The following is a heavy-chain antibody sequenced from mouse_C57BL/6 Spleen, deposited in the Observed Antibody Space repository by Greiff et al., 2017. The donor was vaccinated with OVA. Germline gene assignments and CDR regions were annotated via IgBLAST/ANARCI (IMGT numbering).Heavy chain of an antibody. D-gene: IGHD1-1*01. V-gene: IGHV1-42*01. CDR3: ARWSYPFAY. J-gene: IGHJ3*01. Sequence: VQLQQSGPELVKPGASVKISCKASGYSFTGYYMNWVKQSPEKSLEWIGEINPSTGGTTYNQKFKAKATLTVDTSSSTAYMQLKSLTSEDSAVYYCARWSYPFAYWGQGTLVTVSA. CDR1: GYSFTGYY. CDR2: INPSTGGT.